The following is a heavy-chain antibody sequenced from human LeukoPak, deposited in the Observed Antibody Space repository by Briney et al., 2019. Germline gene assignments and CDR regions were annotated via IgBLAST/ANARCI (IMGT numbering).Heavy chain of an antibody. V-gene: IGHV3-23*01. CDR3: AKDFGGYSYGSGRFDY. CDR1: GFTFSSYG. D-gene: IGHD5-18*01. Sequence: GGSLRLSCGASGFTFSSYGMSWVRQAPGKGLEWVSGIRGSGDSTYYADSVKGRFTISRDNSKNTLYLQMNSLRAEDTAVYYCAKDFGGYSYGSGRFDYWGQGTLVTVSS. J-gene: IGHJ4*02. CDR2: IRGSGDST.